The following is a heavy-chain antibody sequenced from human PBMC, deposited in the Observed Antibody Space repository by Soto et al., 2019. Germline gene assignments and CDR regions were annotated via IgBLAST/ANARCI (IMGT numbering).Heavy chain of an antibody. CDR1: GGTFSSYA. D-gene: IGHD3-22*01. V-gene: IGHV1-69*01. Sequence: QVQLVQSGAEVKKPGSSVKVSCKASGGTFSSYAISWVRQAPGQGLEWMGGIIPIFGTANYVQKFQGRVTITAEESTSTGYMELSSLRSEDTAVYYCLRSSLGLDSSGYYAYWGQGTLVTVSS. CDR3: LRSSLGLDSSGYYAY. J-gene: IGHJ4*02. CDR2: IIPIFGTA.